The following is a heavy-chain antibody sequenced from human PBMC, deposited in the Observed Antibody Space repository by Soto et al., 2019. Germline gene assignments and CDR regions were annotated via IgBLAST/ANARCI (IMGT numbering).Heavy chain of an antibody. V-gene: IGHV1-18*01. Sequence: GASVKVSCKASGYTFTSYGISWVRQAPGQGLEWMGWISAYNGNTNYAQKLQGRATMTTDTSTSTAYMELRSLRSDDTAVYYCARVLRGVPTDWFDPWGQGTLVTVSS. CDR2: ISAYNGNT. CDR3: ARVLRGVPTDWFDP. D-gene: IGHD3-10*01. CDR1: GYTFTSYG. J-gene: IGHJ5*02.